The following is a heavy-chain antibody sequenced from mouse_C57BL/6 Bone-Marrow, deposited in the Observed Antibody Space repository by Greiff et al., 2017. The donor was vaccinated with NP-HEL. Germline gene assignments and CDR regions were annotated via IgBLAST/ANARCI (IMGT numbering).Heavy chain of an antibody. CDR3: ARDLLGSYDY. D-gene: IGHD1-1*02. CDR1: GFTFSSYA. CDR2: ISDGGSYT. V-gene: IGHV5-4*01. Sequence: EVKLVESGGGLVKPGGSLKLSCAASGFTFSSYAMSWVRQTPEKRLEWVATISDGGSYTYYPDNVKGRFTTSRDNAKTTLYLQMSHLKSEDTAMYYCARDLLGSYDYWGQGTTLTVSS. J-gene: IGHJ2*01.